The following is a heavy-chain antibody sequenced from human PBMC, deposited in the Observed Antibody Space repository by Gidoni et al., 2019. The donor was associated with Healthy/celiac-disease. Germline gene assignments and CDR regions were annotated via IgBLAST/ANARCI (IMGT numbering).Heavy chain of an antibody. J-gene: IGHJ4*02. Sequence: DVQLVVSGGGFVQPGRSVCLSYAASGFNFCDYAMLWVRKTPGKGPVWVSGLSWNSGCKGYADYVKVRFTITRDNAKNKLYLQMNSLRAEDTALYYCEKGRGGIGSSSWPFDYWGQGTLVTVSS. CDR1: GFNFCDYA. D-gene: IGHD6-13*01. CDR3: EKGRGGIGSSSWPFDY. V-gene: IGHV3-9*01. CDR2: LSWNSGCK.